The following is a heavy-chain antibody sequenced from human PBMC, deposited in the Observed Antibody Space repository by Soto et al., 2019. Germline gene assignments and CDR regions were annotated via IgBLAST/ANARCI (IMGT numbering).Heavy chain of an antibody. CDR1: GGSISSGDYY. D-gene: IGHD3-10*01. J-gene: IGHJ4*02. V-gene: IGHV4-61*08. CDR3: ARSGYYGFVY. CDR2: VYYSGST. Sequence: PSETLSLTCTVSGGSISSGDYYWSWIRQPPGKGLEWIGYVYYSGSTNYNPSLRSRVTMSQDTSKNQFSLKLASVTAADTAVYYCARSGYYGFVYWGQGALVTVSS.